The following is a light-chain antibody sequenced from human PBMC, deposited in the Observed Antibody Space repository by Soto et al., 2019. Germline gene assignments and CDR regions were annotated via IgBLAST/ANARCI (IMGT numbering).Light chain of an antibody. CDR2: AAS. CDR1: QGISSY. Sequence: AIPMTQSPSSLSASTGDRVTITYRASQGISSYLAWYQQKTGKAPKIMIYAASTLQSGVPSRFIGSQSGTDCNLTISCLQSEDVATYYCQQYYNYPITFGQGTRLEIK. J-gene: IGKJ5*01. V-gene: IGKV1-8*01. CDR3: QQYYNYPIT.